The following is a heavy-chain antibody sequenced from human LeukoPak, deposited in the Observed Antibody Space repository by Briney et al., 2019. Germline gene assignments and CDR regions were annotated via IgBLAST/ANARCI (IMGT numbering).Heavy chain of an antibody. CDR3: TTDRYSGSSGPP. J-gene: IGHJ5*02. CDR2: IQSKTDGGTT. D-gene: IGHD3-22*01. V-gene: IGHV3-15*01. CDR1: GFTFSRAW. Sequence: PGGSLRLSCAASGFTFSRAWMSWVRQAPGKGLEWVGRIQSKTDGGTTDYAAPVKGRFTISRDDSKRMVFLQMNSLKSEDTAFYYCTTDRYSGSSGPPGGQGTLVTVSS.